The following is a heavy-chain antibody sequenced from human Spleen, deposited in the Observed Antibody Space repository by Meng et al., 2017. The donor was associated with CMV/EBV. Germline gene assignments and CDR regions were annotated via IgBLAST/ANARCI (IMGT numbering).Heavy chain of an antibody. V-gene: IGHV3-23*01. J-gene: IGHJ4*02. CDR2: ISGSGGST. D-gene: IGHD2-21*01. CDR1: GFTFSSYA. Sequence: GESLKISCAASGFTFSSYAMSWVRQAPGKGLEWVSAISGSGGSTYYADSVKGRFTISRDNSKNTLYLQMNSLRAEDTAVYYCARVILNSNVMMIASDYWGQGTLVTVSS. CDR3: ARVILNSNVMMIASDY.